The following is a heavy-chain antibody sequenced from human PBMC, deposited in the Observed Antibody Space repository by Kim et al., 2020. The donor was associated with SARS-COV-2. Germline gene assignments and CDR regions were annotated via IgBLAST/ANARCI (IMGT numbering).Heavy chain of an antibody. CDR2: INHSGST. V-gene: IGHV4-34*01. Sequence: SETLSLTCAVYGGSFSGYYWSWIRQPPGKGLEWIGEINHSGSTNYNPSLKSRVTISVDTSKNQFSLKLSSVTAADTAVYYCARRSLAYSSSFPCDYWGQGTLVTVSS. CDR1: GGSFSGYY. CDR3: ARRSLAYSSSFPCDY. J-gene: IGHJ4*02. D-gene: IGHD6-6*01.